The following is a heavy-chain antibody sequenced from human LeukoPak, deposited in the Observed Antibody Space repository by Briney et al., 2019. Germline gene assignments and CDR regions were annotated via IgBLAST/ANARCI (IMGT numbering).Heavy chain of an antibody. CDR2: ISSGSNAI. Sequence: PGGSLRLSCAASGFTFSSYSMNWVRQAPGKGLECVSYISSGSNAIYYVDSVKGRFTISRDNAKNSLYLQMNSLRDEDTAVYYCAKDRGSGSYYSFHIWGQGTMVTVSS. CDR3: AKDRGSGSYYSFHI. D-gene: IGHD1-26*01. CDR1: GFTFSSYS. V-gene: IGHV3-48*02. J-gene: IGHJ3*02.